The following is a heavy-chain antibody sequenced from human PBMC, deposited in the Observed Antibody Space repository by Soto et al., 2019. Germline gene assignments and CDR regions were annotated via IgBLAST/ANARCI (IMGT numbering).Heavy chain of an antibody. V-gene: IGHV1-3*01. CDR1: GYTFTTYA. J-gene: IGHJ4*02. CDR2: INAGNGKT. D-gene: IGHD6-19*01. CDR3: ARGHSDWYYLGDY. Sequence: ASVKVSCKASGYTFTTYAMFWVRQAPGHRLEWMGWINAGNGKTRYSQKFQGRITVTMDTPASTAYMELSSLRSGDTAVYYCARGHSDWYYLGDYWGQGTLVTVSS.